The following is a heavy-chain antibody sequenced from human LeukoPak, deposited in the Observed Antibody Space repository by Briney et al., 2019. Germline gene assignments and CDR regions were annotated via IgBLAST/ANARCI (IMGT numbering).Heavy chain of an antibody. Sequence: PGGSLRLSRVASGFTFSTYAMTWVRQAPGKGLEWVATIRVDGSVEYPEDSRKGRFTISRDNAKNSLYLQMNSLRVEDTAVYYCATYSGPDKWDASDMWGQGTLVTVSP. CDR2: IRVDGSVE. J-gene: IGHJ3*02. D-gene: IGHD1-26*01. V-gene: IGHV3-7*01. CDR1: GFTFSTYA. CDR3: ATYSGPDKWDASDM.